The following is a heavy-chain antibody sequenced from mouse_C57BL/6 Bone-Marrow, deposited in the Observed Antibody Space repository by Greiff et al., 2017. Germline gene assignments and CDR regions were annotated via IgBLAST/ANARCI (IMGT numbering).Heavy chain of an antibody. Sequence: VQLQQPGAELVRPGPSVKLSCKASGYTFTSYWMHWVKQRPGQGLEWIGVIDPSDSYTNYNQKFKGKATLTVDTSSSTAYMQLSSLTSEDAAVYYYARDYGYTCFDYWGQGTTLTVSS. D-gene: IGHD2-2*01. V-gene: IGHV1-59*01. J-gene: IGHJ2*01. CDR1: GYTFTSYW. CDR3: ARDYGYTCFDY. CDR2: IDPSDSYT.